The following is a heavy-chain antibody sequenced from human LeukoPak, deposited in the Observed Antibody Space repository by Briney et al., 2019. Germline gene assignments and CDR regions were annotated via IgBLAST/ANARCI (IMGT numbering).Heavy chain of an antibody. D-gene: IGHD3-22*01. Sequence: PSETLSLTCTVSGGSISSYYWSWIRQPPGKGLEWIGNIYYSGSTNYNPSLKSRVTISVDTSKNQFSLKLSSVTAADTAMYYCARVPETILIIVAPGAFDIWGQGTMVTVSS. V-gene: IGHV4-59*01. CDR3: ARVPETILIIVAPGAFDI. CDR2: IYYSGST. J-gene: IGHJ3*02. CDR1: GGSISSYY.